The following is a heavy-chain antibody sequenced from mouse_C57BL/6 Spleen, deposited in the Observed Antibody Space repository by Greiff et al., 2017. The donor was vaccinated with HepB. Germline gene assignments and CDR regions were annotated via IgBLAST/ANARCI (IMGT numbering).Heavy chain of an antibody. CDR1: GFNIKDDY. D-gene: IGHD1-1*01. J-gene: IGHJ2*01. Sequence: VQLQQSGAELVRPGASVKLSCTASGFNIKDDYMHWVKQRPEQGLEWIGWIDPENGDTEYASKFQGKATITADTSSNTAYLQLSSLTSEDTAVYYCTTTPLITTVVAHFDYWGQGTTLTVSS. CDR2: IDPENGDT. CDR3: TTTPLITTVVAHFDY. V-gene: IGHV14-4*01.